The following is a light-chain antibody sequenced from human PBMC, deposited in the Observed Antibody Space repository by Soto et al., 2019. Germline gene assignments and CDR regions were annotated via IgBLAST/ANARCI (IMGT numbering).Light chain of an antibody. Sequence: EIVMTQSPATLSVSPGERATLSCRASQSVSSNLAWYQQKPGQAPGLLIFGASTRATGIPARFSGSGSGTEFTLTIRSLQSEDFAVYYCQQYNTWPPITFGPGTRLDIK. CDR2: GAS. V-gene: IGKV3-15*01. J-gene: IGKJ5*01. CDR3: QQYNTWPPIT. CDR1: QSVSSN.